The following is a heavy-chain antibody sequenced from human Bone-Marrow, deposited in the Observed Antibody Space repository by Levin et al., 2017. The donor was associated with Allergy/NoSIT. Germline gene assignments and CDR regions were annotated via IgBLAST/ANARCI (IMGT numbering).Heavy chain of an antibody. V-gene: IGHV1-46*01. J-gene: IGHJ4*02. D-gene: IGHD1-26*01. CDR3: ATGPRSGIFDY. Sequence: PGASVKVSCKASGYSFSNYYIHWVRQAPGEGLEWMGLIDPSDENTNHAQKFKARATMTRDTYTATVYMQLNRLRSEDTAVYYCATGPRSGIFDYWGQGTLVTVSS. CDR2: IDPSDENT. CDR1: GYSFSNYY.